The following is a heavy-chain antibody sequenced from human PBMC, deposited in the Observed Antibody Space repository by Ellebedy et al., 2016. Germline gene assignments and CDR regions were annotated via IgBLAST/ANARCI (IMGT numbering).Heavy chain of an antibody. Sequence: GGSLRLSCAASGFTFSDYYMSWIRQAPGKGLEWVSYISSSSSYTNYADSVKGRFTISRDNAKNSLYLQMNSLRAEDTAVYYCARVFLHGGYSSSSNPDYWGQGTLVTVSS. D-gene: IGHD6-6*01. CDR3: ARVFLHGGYSSSSNPDY. V-gene: IGHV3-11*06. J-gene: IGHJ4*02. CDR1: GFTFSDYY. CDR2: ISSSSSYT.